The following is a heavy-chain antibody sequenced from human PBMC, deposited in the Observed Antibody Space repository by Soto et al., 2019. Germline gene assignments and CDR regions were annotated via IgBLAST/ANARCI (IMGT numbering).Heavy chain of an antibody. V-gene: IGHV3-23*01. J-gene: IGHJ4*02. CDR1: GFTFSSYA. D-gene: IGHD2-15*01. CDR2: ISGSGGST. CDR3: ANPFYCSGGSCYDY. Sequence: AGGSLRLSCAASGFTFSSYAMSWVRQAPGKGLEWVSAISGSGGSTYYADSVKGRFTISRDNSKNTLYLQMNSLRAEDTAVYYCANPFYCSGGSCYDYWGQGTLVTVSS.